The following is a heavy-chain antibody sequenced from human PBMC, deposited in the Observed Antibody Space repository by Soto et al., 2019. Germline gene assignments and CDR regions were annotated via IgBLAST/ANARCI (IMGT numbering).Heavy chain of an antibody. Sequence: QVQLQESGPGLVKPSQTLSLTCTVSGGSISSGGYYWSWIRQHPGKGLEWIGYIYYSGSTYYNPSLKSRVTIAVDTSKNQFSLKLSSVTAADTAVYYCARWRSFYSSSWYGAGSYFDYWGQGTLVTVSS. CDR2: IYYSGST. V-gene: IGHV4-31*03. CDR1: GGSISSGGYY. D-gene: IGHD6-13*01. J-gene: IGHJ4*02. CDR3: ARWRSFYSSSWYGAGSYFDY.